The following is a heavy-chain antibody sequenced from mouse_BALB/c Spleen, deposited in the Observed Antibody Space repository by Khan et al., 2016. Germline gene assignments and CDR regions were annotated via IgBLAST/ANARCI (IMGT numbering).Heavy chain of an antibody. V-gene: IGHV3-8*02. Sequence: EVKLEESGPSLVKPSQTLSLTCSVTGGSITSGYWNWIRKFPGNKLEYVGYISYSGSTYYNPSLKSRISITRDTSKSHYYLQLNSVTTEDTATYYCASYDGYSFAYWGQGTLVTVSA. D-gene: IGHD2-3*01. CDR3: ASYDGYSFAY. CDR1: GGSITSGY. CDR2: ISYSGST. J-gene: IGHJ3*01.